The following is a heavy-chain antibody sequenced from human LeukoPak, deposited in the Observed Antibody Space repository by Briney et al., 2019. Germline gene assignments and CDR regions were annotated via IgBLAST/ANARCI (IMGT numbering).Heavy chain of an antibody. Sequence: HPGGSLRLSCAVSEFTFSSYGMHWVRQAPGKGLEWVASIPNGGSNKYYADSVKGRFTISRDNSKNTLYLKMNSLRAEDTAVYFCAKDSGSCGCYWNYMDVWVKGNTITVSS. CDR2: IPNGGSNK. CDR3: AKDSGSCGCYWNYMDV. D-gene: IGHD2-15*01. V-gene: IGHV3-30*02. CDR1: EFTFSSYG. J-gene: IGHJ6*03.